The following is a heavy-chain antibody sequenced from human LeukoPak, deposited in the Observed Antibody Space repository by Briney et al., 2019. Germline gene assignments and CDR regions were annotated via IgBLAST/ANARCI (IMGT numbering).Heavy chain of an antibody. Sequence: NPGGSLRVSCAASGFTFSSYSMNWVRQAPGKGLEWVSFISSSSSYIYYADSVKGRFTISRDNAKNSLYLQMNSLRAEDTAVYYCARDSFGHFENDAFDIWGQGTMVTVSS. CDR2: ISSSSSYI. CDR1: GFTFSSYS. J-gene: IGHJ3*02. V-gene: IGHV3-21*01. D-gene: IGHD3-16*01. CDR3: ARDSFGHFENDAFDI.